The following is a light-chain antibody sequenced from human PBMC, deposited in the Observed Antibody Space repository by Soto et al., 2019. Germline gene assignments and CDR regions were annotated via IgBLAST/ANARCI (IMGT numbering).Light chain of an antibody. Sequence: EIVLTQSPGTLSLSPWEIATLSCRASQSVSSSYLAWYQQKPGQAPRLFIYAASIRATGIPDRFSGSGSGTEFTLTISSLQPDDIATYYCQQYDTYWTFGQGTKVDIK. V-gene: IGKV3-20*01. J-gene: IGKJ1*01. CDR1: QSVSSSY. CDR2: AAS. CDR3: QQYDTYWT.